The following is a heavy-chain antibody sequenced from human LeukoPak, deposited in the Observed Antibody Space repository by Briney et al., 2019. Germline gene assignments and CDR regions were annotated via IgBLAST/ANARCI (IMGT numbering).Heavy chain of an antibody. Sequence: ASVKVSCKASGYTITDYYLHWVRQAPGQGLEWMGWIIPNTGGTNYAQKFQDWVTMSSDTSISTAYMELSSLRSDDTAVYYCARVELEWLGYYHYMDVWGKGTTVTVSS. J-gene: IGHJ6*03. D-gene: IGHD3-3*01. CDR3: ARVELEWLGYYHYMDV. V-gene: IGHV1-2*04. CDR1: GYTITDYY. CDR2: IIPNTGGT.